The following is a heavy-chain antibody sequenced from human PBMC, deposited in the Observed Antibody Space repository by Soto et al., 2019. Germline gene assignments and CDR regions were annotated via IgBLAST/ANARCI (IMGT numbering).Heavy chain of an antibody. CDR3: AAGPIFGVPYPSYFDY. Sequence: SVKVSCKASGFTFTSSAVQWVRQARGQRLEWIGWIVVGSGNTNYAQKFQERVTITRDMSTSTAYMELSSLRSEDTAVYYCAAGPIFGVPYPSYFDYWGQGTVVTVYS. CDR2: IVVGSGNT. V-gene: IGHV1-58*01. J-gene: IGHJ4*02. CDR1: GFTFTSSA. D-gene: IGHD3-3*01.